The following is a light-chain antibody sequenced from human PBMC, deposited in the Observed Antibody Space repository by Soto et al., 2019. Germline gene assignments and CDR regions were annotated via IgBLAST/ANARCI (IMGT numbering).Light chain of an antibody. Sequence: EIVLTQSPGTLSLSPGERATLSCRASQSVSSSYLAWYQQKPGQAPRLLIHGASSRATGIPDRFSGSGSGTDFTLTISRLEPEDFAVYYCQQYGGTFGQGTKVDIK. J-gene: IGKJ1*01. CDR1: QSVSSSY. V-gene: IGKV3-20*01. CDR3: QQYGGT. CDR2: GAS.